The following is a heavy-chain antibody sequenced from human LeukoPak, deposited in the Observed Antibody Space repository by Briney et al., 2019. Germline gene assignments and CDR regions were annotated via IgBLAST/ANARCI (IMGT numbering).Heavy chain of an antibody. V-gene: IGHV1-18*01. D-gene: IGHD2/OR15-2a*01. Sequence: ASVKVSCKASGGTFSSYAISWVRQAPGQGLEWMGWISAYNGNTNYAQKLQGRVTMTTDTSTSTAYMELRSLRSDDTAVYYCAREISMPPGDWFDPWGQGTLVTVSS. J-gene: IGHJ5*02. CDR2: ISAYNGNT. CDR3: AREISMPPGDWFDP. CDR1: GGTFSSYA.